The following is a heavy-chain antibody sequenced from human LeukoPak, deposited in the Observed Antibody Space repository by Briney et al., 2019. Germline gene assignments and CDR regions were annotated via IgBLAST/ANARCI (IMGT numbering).Heavy chain of an antibody. CDR3: ATVVPSGYSDY. D-gene: IGHD6-13*01. CDR2: IYYTSNT. Sequence: SETLSLTCTVSGGSISSYYWSSIRQPPAKGLEWIGYIYYTSNTHYNPSLKSRLSISVDTSKNQFSLKLSSVTAADTALYYCATVVPSGYSDYWGQGTLVTVSS. V-gene: IGHV4-59*01. J-gene: IGHJ4*02. CDR1: GGSISSYY.